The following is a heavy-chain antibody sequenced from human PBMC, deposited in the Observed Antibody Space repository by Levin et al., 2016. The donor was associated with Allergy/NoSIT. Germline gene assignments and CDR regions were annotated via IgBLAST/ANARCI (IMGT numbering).Heavy chain of an antibody. CDR2: INPSGGST. CDR1: GYTFTSYY. CDR3: ATVYSSGWYRGIFGWDV. D-gene: IGHD6-19*01. Sequence: ASVKVSCKASGYTFTSYYMHWVRQAPGQGLEWMGIINPSGGSTSYAQKFQGRVTMTRDTSTSTVYMELSSLRSEDTAVYYCATVYSSGWYRGIFGWDVWGQGTTVTVSS. J-gene: IGHJ6*02. V-gene: IGHV1-46*01.